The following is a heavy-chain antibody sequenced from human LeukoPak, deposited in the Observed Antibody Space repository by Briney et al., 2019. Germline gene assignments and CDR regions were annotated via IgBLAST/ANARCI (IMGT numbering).Heavy chain of an antibody. J-gene: IGHJ6*02. Sequence: GGSLRLSCAASGFTFSSYGMHWVRQAPGKGLEWVAVIWYDGSNKYYADSVKGRFTISRDNSKNTPYLQMNSLRAEDTAVYYCARVPYYDFWSGPPEGMDVWGQGTTVTVSS. CDR2: IWYDGSNK. V-gene: IGHV3-33*01. CDR1: GFTFSSYG. D-gene: IGHD3-3*01. CDR3: ARVPYYDFWSGPPEGMDV.